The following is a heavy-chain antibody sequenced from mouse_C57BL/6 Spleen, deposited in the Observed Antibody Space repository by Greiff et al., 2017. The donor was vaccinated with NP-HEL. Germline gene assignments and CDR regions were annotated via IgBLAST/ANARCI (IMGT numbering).Heavy chain of an antibody. J-gene: IGHJ2*01. CDR1: GYTFPDYY. CDR2: INPNNGGT. CDR3: ARSLGFHAYFDY. Sequence: EVKLMESGPELVKPGASVKISCKASGYTFPDYYLNWVKQSHGKSLEWIGDINPNNGGTSYNQKFKGKATLTVDKSSSTAYMELRSLTSEDSAVYYCARSLGFHAYFDYWGQGTTLTVSS. V-gene: IGHV1-26*01.